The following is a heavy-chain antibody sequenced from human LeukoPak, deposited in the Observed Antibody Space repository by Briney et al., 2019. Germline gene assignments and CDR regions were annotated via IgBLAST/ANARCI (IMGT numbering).Heavy chain of an antibody. CDR2: MFHSGSS. CDR1: GYSISTGYY. V-gene: IGHV4-38-2*02. CDR3: ASPGYSSSWYRFYFDY. Sequence: SETLSLTCTVSGYSISTGYYWGWIRQPPGKGLEWIGSMFHSGSSYYNPSLKSRVTISVDTSKDQFSLKVTSVTAADTAVYYCASPGYSSSWYRFYFDYWGQGTLVTVSS. D-gene: IGHD6-13*01. J-gene: IGHJ4*02.